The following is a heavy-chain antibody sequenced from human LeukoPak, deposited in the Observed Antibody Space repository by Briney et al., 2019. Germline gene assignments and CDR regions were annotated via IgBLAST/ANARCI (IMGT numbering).Heavy chain of an antibody. CDR3: ARDRDTAMAQNWFDP. CDR2: INHSGSI. Sequence: SSETLSLTYTVYGGSFSGYYWSRIRQPPGRGLEWIGEINHSGSINYNPSLKSRVTISVDTSKNQFSLKLSSVTAADTAVYYCARDRDTAMAQNWFDPWGQGTLVTVSS. J-gene: IGHJ5*02. V-gene: IGHV4-34*01. D-gene: IGHD5-18*01. CDR1: GGSFSGYY.